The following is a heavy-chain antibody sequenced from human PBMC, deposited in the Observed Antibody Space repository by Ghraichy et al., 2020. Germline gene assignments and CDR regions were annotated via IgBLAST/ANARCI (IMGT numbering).Heavy chain of an antibody. D-gene: IGHD6-19*01. CDR1: GFTFSSYW. CDR3: ARGGKQWGDDACDI. V-gene: IGHV3-7*03. CDR2: IKQDGSEK. Sequence: GGSLRLSCAASGFTFSSYWMSWVRQAPGKGLEWVANIKQDGSEKYYVDSVKGRFTISRDNAKNSLYLQMNSLRAEDTAVYYCARGGKQWGDDACDICGQGTMFTVSS. J-gene: IGHJ3*02.